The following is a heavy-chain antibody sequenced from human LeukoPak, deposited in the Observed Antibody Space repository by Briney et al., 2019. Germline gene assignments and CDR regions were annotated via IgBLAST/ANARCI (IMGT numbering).Heavy chain of an antibody. CDR2: SSGSTI. J-gene: IGHJ6*04. CDR1: GFTFSSYE. Sequence: GGSLRLSCAASGFTFSSYEMNWVRQAPGKGLEWVSSSGSTIYYADSVKGRFTIPRDNAKNSLYLQMNSLRAEDTAVYYCAELGITMIGGVWGKGTTVTISS. CDR3: AELGITMIGGV. V-gene: IGHV3-48*03. D-gene: IGHD3-10*02.